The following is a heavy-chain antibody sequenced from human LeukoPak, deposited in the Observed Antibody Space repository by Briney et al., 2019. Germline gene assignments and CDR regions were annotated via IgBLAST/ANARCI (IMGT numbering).Heavy chain of an antibody. J-gene: IGHJ3*02. CDR2: INHSGST. CDR3: ARGPNTMVRARDAFDI. Sequence: SETLSLTCTVSGGSISSGGYYWSWIRQPPGKGLEWIGEINHSGSTNYNPSLKSRVTISVDTSKNQFSPKLSSVTAADTAVYYCARGPNTMVRARDAFDIWGQGTMVTVSS. V-gene: IGHV4-39*07. D-gene: IGHD3-10*01. CDR1: GGSISSGGYY.